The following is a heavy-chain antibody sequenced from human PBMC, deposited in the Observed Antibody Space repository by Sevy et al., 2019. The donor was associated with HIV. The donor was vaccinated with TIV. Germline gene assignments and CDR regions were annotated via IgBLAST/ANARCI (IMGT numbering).Heavy chain of an antibody. Sequence: SETLSLTCAVSGGSIPGHYWSWIRQTPQKGLEWIGYHYHSDSTKYNPSLKSRATISVHTSKNQFFLSLSSVTAADTAVYCCARVDNSGTYVLYWGQGIRVTVSS. V-gene: IGHV4-34*11. CDR1: GGSIPGHY. CDR3: ARVDNSGTYVLY. CDR2: HYHSDST. D-gene: IGHD3-10*01. J-gene: IGHJ4*02.